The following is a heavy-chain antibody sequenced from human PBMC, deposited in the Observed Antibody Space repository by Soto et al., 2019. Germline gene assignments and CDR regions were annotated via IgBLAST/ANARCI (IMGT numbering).Heavy chain of an antibody. CDR3: ARLRIAAAEDDY. CDR1: GYTFTGYY. J-gene: IGHJ4*02. Sequence: QVQLVQSGAEVKKPGALVKVSCKASGYTFTGYYMHWVRQAPGQGLEWMGWINPNSGGTNYAQKFKGWVTMTRDTSISTAYMELSRLRSDDTAVYYCARLRIAAAEDDYWGQGTLVTVSS. CDR2: INPNSGGT. V-gene: IGHV1-2*04. D-gene: IGHD6-13*01.